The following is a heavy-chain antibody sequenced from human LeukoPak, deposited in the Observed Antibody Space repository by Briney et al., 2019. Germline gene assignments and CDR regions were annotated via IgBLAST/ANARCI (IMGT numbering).Heavy chain of an antibody. CDR2: ISDSGGST. CDR3: AKDRDDSSGYYVFDY. Sequence: PGGSLRLSCAASGFTFSSYAMSWVGQAPGKGLEWVSAISDSGGSTYYADSVKGRFTISRDNSKNTLYLQMNSLRAEDTAVYYCAKDRDDSSGYYVFDYWGQGTLVTVSS. D-gene: IGHD3-22*01. V-gene: IGHV3-23*01. CDR1: GFTFSSYA. J-gene: IGHJ4*02.